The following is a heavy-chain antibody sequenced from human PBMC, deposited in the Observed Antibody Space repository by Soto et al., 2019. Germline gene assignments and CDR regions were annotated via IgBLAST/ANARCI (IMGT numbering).Heavy chain of an antibody. Sequence: QVHLVQSGAEVKKPGASVKVSCKASGYTFTAYPMHWVRQAPGQRLEWMGWINAANGDTGYSQKFHDRVTFTRDTSATTVYMELSSLTSEDTAVYYCARKDYSGAGVYYFDHWGQGTLVTVSS. CDR2: INAANGDT. V-gene: IGHV1-3*01. CDR3: ARKDYSGAGVYYFDH. J-gene: IGHJ4*02. D-gene: IGHD2-15*01. CDR1: GYTFTAYP.